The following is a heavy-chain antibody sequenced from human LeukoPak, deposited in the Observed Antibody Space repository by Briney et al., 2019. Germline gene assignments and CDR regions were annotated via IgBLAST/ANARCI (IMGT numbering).Heavy chain of an antibody. V-gene: IGHV4-39*07. J-gene: IGHJ4*02. D-gene: IGHD3-10*01. CDR1: GGSTSSSSNY. CDR3: ARYYYGSGSPPD. CDR2: IYYIGST. Sequence: SETLSLTCTVSGGSTSSSSNYWGWIRQPPGKGLEWIGSIYYIGSTYYNPSLKSRVTISVDTSKNQFSLKMSSVTAADTAVYYCARYYYGSGSPPDWGQGTLVTVSS.